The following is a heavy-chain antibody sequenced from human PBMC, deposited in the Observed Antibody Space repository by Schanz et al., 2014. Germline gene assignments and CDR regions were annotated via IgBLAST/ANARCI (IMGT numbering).Heavy chain of an antibody. V-gene: IGHV3-43*01. D-gene: IGHD1-26*01. J-gene: IGHJ6*02. CDR3: AKDSRGSSFDMDV. CDR1: GFSFDDYT. Sequence: EVQLVESGGVVAQPGGSLRLFCAASGFSFDDYTMHWVRQAPGKGLEWVSLIDRDGGHTYYADSVKGRFTISRDNSKNSLYLQMNSLRTEDTALYYCAKDSRGSSFDMDVWGQGTTVTVSS. CDR2: IDRDGGHT.